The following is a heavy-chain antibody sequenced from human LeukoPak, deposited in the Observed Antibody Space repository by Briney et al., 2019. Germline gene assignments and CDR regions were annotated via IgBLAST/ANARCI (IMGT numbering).Heavy chain of an antibody. CDR3: VRVGRVQGPAYDI. J-gene: IGHJ3*02. Sequence: PGGSLRLSCAASGFTFSSYAMGWVRQAPGKGLEWVSAISGSGGSTYYADSVKGRFTISRDNAKKTLFLQINSLRHEDTAVYYCVRVGRVQGPAYDIWGRGTMVTVSS. CDR2: ISGSGGST. V-gene: IGHV3-23*01. CDR1: GFTFSSYA. D-gene: IGHD1-14*01.